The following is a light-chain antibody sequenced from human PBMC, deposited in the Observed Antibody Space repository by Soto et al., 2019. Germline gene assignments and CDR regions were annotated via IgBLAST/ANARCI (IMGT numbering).Light chain of an antibody. J-gene: IGKJ2*01. CDR1: QSISNW. Sequence: DIQMTQSPSTLSASVGDRVTITCRASQSISNWLAWYQQKPGKDPNLLTYKASSLESGVPSRFSGSGSGTELTLTISSLQPEHFATYYCQYSKTYSPMYNLGQGTKLEIK. CDR3: QYSKTYSPMYN. CDR2: KAS. V-gene: IGKV1-5*03.